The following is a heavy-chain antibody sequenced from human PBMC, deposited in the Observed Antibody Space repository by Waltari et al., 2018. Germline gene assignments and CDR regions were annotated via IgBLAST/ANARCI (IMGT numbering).Heavy chain of an antibody. D-gene: IGHD3-9*01. CDR3: ARADYDILTGYEY. J-gene: IGHJ4*02. CDR2: IYTSGST. Sequence: QVQLQESGPGLVKPSQTLSLTCTVSGGSISSGSYYWSWIRQPAGKGLEWIGRIYTSGSTNYNPSLKSRVTISVDTSKNQFSLKLSSVTAADTAVYYCARADYDILTGYEYWGQGPLVTVSS. CDR1: GGSISSGSYY. V-gene: IGHV4-61*02.